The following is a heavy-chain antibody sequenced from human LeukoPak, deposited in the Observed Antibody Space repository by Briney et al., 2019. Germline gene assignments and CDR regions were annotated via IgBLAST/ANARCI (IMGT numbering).Heavy chain of an antibody. D-gene: IGHD1-20*01. CDR3: ARPSLTGTTLFRAFDI. J-gene: IGHJ3*02. CDR2: ISAYNGNT. Sequence: ASVKVSCKASGYTFTSYGISWVRQAPGQGLEWMGWISAYNGNTNYAQKLQGRVTMDKDTSTSTAYMELRSLRSDDTAVYYCARPSLTGTTLFRAFDIWGQGTMVTVSS. CDR1: GYTFTSYG. V-gene: IGHV1-18*01.